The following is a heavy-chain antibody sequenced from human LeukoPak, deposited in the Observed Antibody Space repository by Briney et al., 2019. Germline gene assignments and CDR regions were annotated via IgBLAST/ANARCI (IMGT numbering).Heavy chain of an antibody. CDR3: AKGQSAGTSVFRWFDP. D-gene: IGHD6-13*01. V-gene: IGHV3-23*01. CDR2: IRGSGGST. J-gene: IGHJ5*02. Sequence: PGGSLRLSCTASGFTFRNYAMSWVRQAPGKGLEFVSAIRGSGGSTYYADSVKGRFTIARDNSNNTLYLQMNSLKTEDTAVYYCAKGQSAGTSVFRWFDPWGQGTLVTVSS. CDR1: GFTFRNYA.